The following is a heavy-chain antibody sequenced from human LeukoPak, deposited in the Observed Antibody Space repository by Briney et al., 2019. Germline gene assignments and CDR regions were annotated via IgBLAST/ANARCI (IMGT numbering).Heavy chain of an antibody. CDR2: INPNSGDT. D-gene: IGHD6-13*01. Sequence: ASVKVSCKASGYSLTGYYIHWLRQAPGQGLEWMGWINPNSGDTGYAQKFQGRVTMTRDMSISTIYMELTRLRSDDTALYYCARWDGYSSSPDYWGQGTLVTVSS. CDR1: GYSLTGYY. V-gene: IGHV1-2*02. J-gene: IGHJ4*02. CDR3: ARWDGYSSSPDY.